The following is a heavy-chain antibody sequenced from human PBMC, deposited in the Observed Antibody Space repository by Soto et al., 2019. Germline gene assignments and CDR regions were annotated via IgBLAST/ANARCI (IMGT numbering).Heavy chain of an antibody. V-gene: IGHV1-18*01. CDR2: ISGYNNNK. CDR3: ARVGAISPAEGDY. Sequence: QIQLVQSGTEVREPGASVKVSCQASGYTFTSYGIIWVRQAPGQGLELMGWISGYNNNKNYAQKYQARVTMTTDTSTRTAYMELMSLRSDDTAVYYCARVGAISPAEGDYWGQGTLVTVSS. J-gene: IGHJ4*02. D-gene: IGHD2-2*01. CDR1: GYTFTSYG.